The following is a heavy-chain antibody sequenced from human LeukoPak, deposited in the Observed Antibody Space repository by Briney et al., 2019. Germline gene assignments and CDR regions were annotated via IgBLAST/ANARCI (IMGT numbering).Heavy chain of an antibody. V-gene: IGHV3-7*01. CDR2: IKPDGSEK. Sequence: PGGSLSLSCAASGFVFSTSYISWVRKAPGKGLEWVATIKPDGSEKYHVDSVSGRFTISRDKTNDSLFLQMNSLRVDDTAVYYCVRGGTYWTVSWGQGTLVNVS. J-gene: IGHJ5*01. CDR3: VRGGTYWTVS. CDR1: GFVFSTSY.